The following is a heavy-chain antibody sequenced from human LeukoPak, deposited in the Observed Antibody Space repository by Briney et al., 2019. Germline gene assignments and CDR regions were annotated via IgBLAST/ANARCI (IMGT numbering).Heavy chain of an antibody. CDR1: GFTFSSYA. J-gene: IGHJ4*02. CDR2: ISGSGGST. Sequence: AGGSLRLSCAASGFTFSSYAMSWVRQAPGKGLEWVSAISGSGGSTYYADSVKGQFTISRDNSKNTLYLQMNSLRAEDTAVYYCARESGYCSSTSCHYFDYWGQGTLVTVSS. D-gene: IGHD2-2*03. CDR3: ARESGYCSSTSCHYFDY. V-gene: IGHV3-23*01.